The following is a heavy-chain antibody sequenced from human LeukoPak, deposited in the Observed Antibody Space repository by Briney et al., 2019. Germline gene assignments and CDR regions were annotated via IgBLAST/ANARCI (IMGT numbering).Heavy chain of an antibody. V-gene: IGHV4-59*01. CDR1: GGSISSYY. CDR2: IYYSGST. Sequence: SETLSLTCTVSGGSISSYYWSWIRQPPGKGLEGIGYIYYSGSTNYNPSLKSRVTISVHTSKNQFSLKLSSVTAADTAVYYCARGYCSGGSCYSWYYYYGMDVWGQGTTVTVSS. D-gene: IGHD2-15*01. CDR3: ARGYCSGGSCYSWYYYYGMDV. J-gene: IGHJ6*02.